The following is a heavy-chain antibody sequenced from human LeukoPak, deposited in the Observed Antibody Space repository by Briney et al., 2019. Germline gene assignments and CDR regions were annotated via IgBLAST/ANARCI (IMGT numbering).Heavy chain of an antibody. CDR1: GGTFSSYA. CDR3: ASSRYYYGSGSFPYYYYGMDV. V-gene: IGHV1-69*04. D-gene: IGHD3-10*01. Sequence: SVKVSCKASGGTFSSYAISWVRQAPGQGLEWMGRIIPILGIANYAQKFQGRVTITADKSTSTAYMELSSLRSEDTAVYYCASSRYYYGSGSFPYYYYGMDVWGQGTTVTVSS. J-gene: IGHJ6*02. CDR2: IIPILGIA.